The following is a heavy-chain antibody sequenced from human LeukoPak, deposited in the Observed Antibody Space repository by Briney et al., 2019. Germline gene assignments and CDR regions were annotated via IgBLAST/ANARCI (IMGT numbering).Heavy chain of an antibody. D-gene: IGHD3-22*01. CDR1: GFTFSSYG. CDR3: AKKLWTLDSSGYDD. CDR2: ISYDGSNK. Sequence: GRSLRLSCAASGFTFSSYGMHWVRQAPGKGLEWVAVISYDGSNKYYADSVKGRFTISRDNSKNTLYLQMNSLRAEDTAVYYCAKKLWTLDSSGYDDWGQGTLATVSS. J-gene: IGHJ4*02. V-gene: IGHV3-30*18.